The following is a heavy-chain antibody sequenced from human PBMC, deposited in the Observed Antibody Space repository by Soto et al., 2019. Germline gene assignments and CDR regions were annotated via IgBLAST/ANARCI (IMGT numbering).Heavy chain of an antibody. Sequence: QVQLVQSGAEVKKPGSSVKVSCKASGGTFSSYTISWVRQAPGQGLEWMGRIIPILGIANYVQKFQGRVTITADKSTSTAYMELSSLRSEDTAVYYCARINDYGDQNSDYWGQGTLVTVSS. CDR3: ARINDYGDQNSDY. D-gene: IGHD4-17*01. J-gene: IGHJ4*02. CDR2: IIPILGIA. CDR1: GGTFSSYT. V-gene: IGHV1-69*02.